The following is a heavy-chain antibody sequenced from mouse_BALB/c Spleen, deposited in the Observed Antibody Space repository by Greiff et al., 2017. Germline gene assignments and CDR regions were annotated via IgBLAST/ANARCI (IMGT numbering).Heavy chain of an antibody. J-gene: IGHJ2*01. CDR3: KARNRYDENVDD. V-gene: IGHV14-4*02. CDR1: GFNITDYY. CDR2: IDPENGDT. D-gene: IGHD2-14*01. Sequence: ESGAELVRSGASVKLSCTASGFNITDYYMHWVKQRPEQGLEWIGWIDPENGDTEYAPKFQGKATMTADTSSNTAYLQLSSLPSADTAVYNCKARNRYDENVDDWGQGTTRPVAA.